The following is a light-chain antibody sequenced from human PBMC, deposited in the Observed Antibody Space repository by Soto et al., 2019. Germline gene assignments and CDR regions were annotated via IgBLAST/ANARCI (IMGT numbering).Light chain of an antibody. CDR3: CSYAGSYTLV. Sequence: QSALTQPRSVSGSPGQSVTISCTGTGSDVGGYNYVSWYQQHPGKAPKLMINDVTKRPSGVPDRFSGSKSGNTASLTISGLQAEDAADYYCCSYAGSYTLVFGGGTKLTVL. V-gene: IGLV2-11*01. CDR2: DVT. J-gene: IGLJ2*01. CDR1: GSDVGGYNY.